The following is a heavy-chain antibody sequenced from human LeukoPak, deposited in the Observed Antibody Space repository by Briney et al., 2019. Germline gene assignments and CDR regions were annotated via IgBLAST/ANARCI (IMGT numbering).Heavy chain of an antibody. D-gene: IGHD5-18*01. CDR2: ISGSGGST. CDR3: AIRVDTAMVRDY. Sequence: GGSLRLSCVDSGFTFSNYAMNWVRQAPGKGLEWVSAISGSGGSTYYADSVKGRFTISRDNSKNTLYLQMNSLGAEDTALYYCAIRVDTAMVRDYWGQGTLVTVSS. J-gene: IGHJ4*02. CDR1: GFTFSNYA. V-gene: IGHV3-23*01.